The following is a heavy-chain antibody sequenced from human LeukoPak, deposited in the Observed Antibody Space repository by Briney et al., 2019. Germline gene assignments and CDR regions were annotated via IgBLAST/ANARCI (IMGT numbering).Heavy chain of an antibody. V-gene: IGHV3-48*03. Sequence: GGSLRLSCAASGFTFISYEMNWVRQAPGKGLEWVSYISSSGSTIYYADSVKDRFTISRDNAKNSLYLQMNSLRAEDTAVYYCARGSGTIFGVVIIRGVDVWGQGTTVTVSS. J-gene: IGHJ6*02. CDR3: ARGSGTIFGVVIIRGVDV. D-gene: IGHD3-3*01. CDR2: ISSSGSTI. CDR1: GFTFISYE.